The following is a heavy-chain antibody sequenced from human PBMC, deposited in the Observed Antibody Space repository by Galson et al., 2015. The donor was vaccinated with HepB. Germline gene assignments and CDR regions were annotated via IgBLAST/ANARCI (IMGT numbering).Heavy chain of an antibody. J-gene: IGHJ6*03. Sequence: LSLTCTVSGGSIRSYYWSWIRQPPGKGPEWIGYIYYSGSTNYNPSLKSRVTISVDTSKNQFSLKLSSVTAADTAVYYCARRVRVAAAGIDYMDVWGKGTTVTVSS. V-gene: IGHV4-59*01. CDR2: IYYSGST. D-gene: IGHD6-13*01. CDR3: ARRVRVAAAGIDYMDV. CDR1: GGSIRSYY.